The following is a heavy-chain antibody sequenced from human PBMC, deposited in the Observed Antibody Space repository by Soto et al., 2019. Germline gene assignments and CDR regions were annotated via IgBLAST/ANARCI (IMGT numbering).Heavy chain of an antibody. J-gene: IGHJ5*02. CDR1: GDSISSRSHY. D-gene: IGHD6-13*01. CDR3: ARHQSHSSSYVDP. Sequence: PSETLSLTCTVSGDSISSRSHYWGWIRQPPGKGLEWIGIIYYSGNTYYNPSLKSRVYISVDTSKNRFSLKLSSVTAADTAVYYCARHQSHSSSYVDPWGQGTLVTVSS. V-gene: IGHV4-39*01. CDR2: IYYSGNT.